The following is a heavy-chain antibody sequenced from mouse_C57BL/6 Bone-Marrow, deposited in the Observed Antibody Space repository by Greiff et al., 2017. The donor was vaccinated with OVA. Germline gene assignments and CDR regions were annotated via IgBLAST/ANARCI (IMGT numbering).Heavy chain of an antibody. Sequence: EVKVVESEGGLVQPGRSMKLSCTASGFTFSDYYMAWVRQVPEKGLEWVANINYDGSSTYYLDSLKSRFIISRDNAKNILYLQMSSLKSEDTATYYCARDDSSGYYFDYWGQGTTLTVSS. CDR2: INYDGSST. J-gene: IGHJ2*01. D-gene: IGHD3-2*02. CDR1: GFTFSDYY. CDR3: ARDDSSGYYFDY. V-gene: IGHV5-16*01.